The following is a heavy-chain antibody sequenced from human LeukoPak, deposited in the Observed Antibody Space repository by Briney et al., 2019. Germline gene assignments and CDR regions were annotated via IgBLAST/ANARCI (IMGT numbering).Heavy chain of an antibody. D-gene: IGHD5-24*01. J-gene: IGHJ5*02. CDR2: IIPFFGTT. V-gene: IGHV1-69*13. CDR1: GDTVSSYG. CDR3: ARQTSGGYTVFSGKPRGHWFDP. Sequence: SVKVSCKASGDTVSSYGISWVRQAPGQGLEWMGGIIPFFGTTNYAQKFQGRVTITADDSTSTAYMDLSSLTSEDTAVYYCARQTSGGYTVFSGKPRGHWFDPWGQGTLVTVSS.